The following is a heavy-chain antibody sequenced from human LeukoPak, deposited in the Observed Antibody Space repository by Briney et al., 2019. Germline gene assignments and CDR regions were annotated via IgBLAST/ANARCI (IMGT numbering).Heavy chain of an antibody. CDR3: ARDYYGMDV. CDR2: IYYSGGT. CDR1: GGSISSSSYY. V-gene: IGHV4-39*07. J-gene: IGHJ6*04. Sequence: KPSETLSLTCTVSGGSISSSSYYGGWIRQSPGKGLEWIGTIYYSGGTYYNPSLKSRVTISVDRSKNQFSLKLSSVTAADTAVYYCARDYYGMDVWGKGTTVTVSS.